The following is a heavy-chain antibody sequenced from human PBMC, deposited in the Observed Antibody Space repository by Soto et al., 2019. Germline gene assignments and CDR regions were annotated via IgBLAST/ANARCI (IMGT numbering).Heavy chain of an antibody. CDR2: IYYSGST. Sequence: NPSETLSLTCTVSGGSISSYYWSWIRQPPGKGLEWIGYIYYSGSTNYNPSLKSRVTISVDTSKNQFSLKLSSVTAVDTALYYCARRVPYYYDSSGYYYFDYWGQGTLVTVSS. J-gene: IGHJ4*02. CDR3: ARRVPYYYDSSGYYYFDY. CDR1: GGSISSYY. V-gene: IGHV4-59*01. D-gene: IGHD3-22*01.